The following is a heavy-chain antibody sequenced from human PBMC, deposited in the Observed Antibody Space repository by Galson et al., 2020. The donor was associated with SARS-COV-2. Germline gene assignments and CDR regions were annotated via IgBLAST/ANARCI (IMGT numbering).Heavy chain of an antibody. V-gene: IGHV4-34*01. CDR2: INHSGST. Sequence: ETSETLSLTCAASGCSFSGYYWSWIRQPPGKGLEWIGEINHSGSTNYNPSPKSRLTTTSKTSNNQFLLKLSSVTAADTAVYYCARGLQGAQTAMVTDYYYYGMDVWGEGTSVSVDS. D-gene: IGHD5-18*01. J-gene: IGHJ6*04. CDR3: ARGLQGAQTAMVTDYYYYGMDV. CDR1: GCSFSGYY.